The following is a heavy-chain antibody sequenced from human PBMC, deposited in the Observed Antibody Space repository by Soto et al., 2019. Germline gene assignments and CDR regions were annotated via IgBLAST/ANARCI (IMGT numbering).Heavy chain of an antibody. J-gene: IGHJ4*02. CDR1: GFIFSGYD. V-gene: IGHV3-30*18. CDR2: ISYDGSKK. CDR3: AKEESSGWYTYFDY. Sequence: ESGGGVVQPGRSLRLSCAASGFIFSGYDMHWVRQAAGKGLEWVAGISYDGSKKYYAESVKGRFTISRDNSKNTLFLQMSSLRAEDTAVPFCAKEESSGWYTYFDYWGQGILVTVST. D-gene: IGHD6-19*01.